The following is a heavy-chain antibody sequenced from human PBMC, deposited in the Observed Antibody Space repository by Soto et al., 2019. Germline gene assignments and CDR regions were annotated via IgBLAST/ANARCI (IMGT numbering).Heavy chain of an antibody. CDR3: AASCVACGGFNYYGMDV. Sequence: QVQLQESGPGLVKPSQTLSLTCTVSGGSISSGGYYWYWIRQHPGKGLEWIGYIYYSGTTYYNPSLNSRVTISVATSKNQFSLKRSSVTAADTAVYYGAASCVACGGFNYYGMDVWGQGTTVTVSS. J-gene: IGHJ6*02. CDR2: IYYSGTT. D-gene: IGHD2-21*01. CDR1: GGSISSGGYY. V-gene: IGHV4-31*03.